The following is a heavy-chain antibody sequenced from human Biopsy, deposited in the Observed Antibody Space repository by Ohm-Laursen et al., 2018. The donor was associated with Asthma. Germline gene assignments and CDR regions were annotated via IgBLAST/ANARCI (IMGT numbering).Heavy chain of an antibody. CDR2: ISSSRSTR. V-gene: IGHV3-48*02. CDR1: GFTFSSYS. Sequence: SLRLSCTASGFTFSSYSMNWVRQAPGKGLEWVSYISSSRSTRYYADSVKGRFTISRDNSKNSLYLQMNSLRDEDTAVYYCARFKRGYSYGYAGVFDYWGQGTLVTVSS. J-gene: IGHJ4*02. D-gene: IGHD5-18*01. CDR3: ARFKRGYSYGYAGVFDY.